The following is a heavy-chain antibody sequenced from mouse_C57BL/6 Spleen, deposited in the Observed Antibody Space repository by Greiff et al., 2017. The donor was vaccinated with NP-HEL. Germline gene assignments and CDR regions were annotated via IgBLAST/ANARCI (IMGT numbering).Heavy chain of an antibody. CDR2: IDPENGDT. J-gene: IGHJ1*03. CDR1: GFNIKDDY. V-gene: IGHV14-4*01. CDR3: TPWYFDV. Sequence: DVKLQESGAELVRPGASVKLSCTASGFNIKDDYMHWVKQRPEQGLEWIGWIDPENGDTEYASKFQGKATITADTSSNTAYLQLSSLTSEDTAVYYCTPWYFDVWGTGTTVTVSS.